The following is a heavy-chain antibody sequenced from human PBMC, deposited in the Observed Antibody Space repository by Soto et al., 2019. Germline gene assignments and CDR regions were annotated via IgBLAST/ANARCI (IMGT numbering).Heavy chain of an antibody. J-gene: IGHJ6*02. V-gene: IGHV1-3*01. CDR1: GYTFTSYA. CDR2: INAGNGNT. Sequence: ASVKVSCKASGYTFTSYAMHWVRQAPGQRLEWIGWINAGNGNTKYSQKFQGRVTITRDTSASTVYMELNSLRAEDTAVYYCARELSEIGVYYYYYGMDVWGQGTTVTVSS. D-gene: IGHD3-16*01. CDR3: ARELSEIGVYYYYYGMDV.